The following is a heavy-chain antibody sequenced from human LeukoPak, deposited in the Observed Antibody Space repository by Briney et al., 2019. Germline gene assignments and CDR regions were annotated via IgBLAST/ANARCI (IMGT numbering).Heavy chain of an antibody. V-gene: IGHV4-34*01. CDR2: INHSGST. CDR1: GFTFDDYG. D-gene: IGHD4-17*01. Sequence: GSLRLSCAASGFTFDDYGMSWVRQAPGKGLEWIGEINHSGSTNYNPSLKSRVTISVDTSKNQFSLKLSSVTAADTAVYYCARARTTMLLRLFDPWGQGTLVTVSS. J-gene: IGHJ5*02. CDR3: ARARTTMLLRLFDP.